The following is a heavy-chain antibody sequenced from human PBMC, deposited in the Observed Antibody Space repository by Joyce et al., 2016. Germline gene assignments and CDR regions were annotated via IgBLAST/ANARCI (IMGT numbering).Heavy chain of an antibody. D-gene: IGHD2-2*01. J-gene: IGHJ4*02. Sequence: QVQLVESGGGVAQPGRSLRLSCAASGFTFNRYAMQWVRQTPGTGREWGEVISPDGSKKFYSDSVKDRFIISRNNSNKMVFVQMNSLRVEDTGVYYCARSPSNGWHTFDSWGQGTLVSVSS. CDR3: ARSPSNGWHTFDS. V-gene: IGHV3-30-3*01. CDR2: ISPDGSKK. CDR1: GFTFNRYA.